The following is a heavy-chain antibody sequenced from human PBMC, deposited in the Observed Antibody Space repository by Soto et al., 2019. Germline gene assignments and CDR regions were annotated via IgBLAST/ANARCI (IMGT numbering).Heavy chain of an antibody. Sequence: XSVKVSCKASGYTFTDYYMHWVRQAPGQGLEWMGWINANSGGTNYPQKFQGRVTMTRDTSISTVYLQMNSLEIEDTGVYYCTTLWTWDRGYDLDPWGQGTLVTVSS. D-gene: IGHD5-12*01. V-gene: IGHV1-2*02. CDR3: TTLWTWDRGYDLDP. CDR2: INANSGGT. CDR1: GYTFTDYY. J-gene: IGHJ5*02.